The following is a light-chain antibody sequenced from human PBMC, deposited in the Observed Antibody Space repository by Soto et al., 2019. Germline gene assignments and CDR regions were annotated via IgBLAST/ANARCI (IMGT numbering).Light chain of an antibody. Sequence: EIVLTQSPGTLSSSPGDRATLSCRASQSVNNNYLAWYQQKPGQAPRLLIYGASRRATDIPDRFSGSGSGTDFTLTISRLEPEDFAVYSCQQYGSAPLTFGGGTKVEIK. CDR1: QSVNNNY. J-gene: IGKJ4*01. CDR3: QQYGSAPLT. V-gene: IGKV3-20*01. CDR2: GAS.